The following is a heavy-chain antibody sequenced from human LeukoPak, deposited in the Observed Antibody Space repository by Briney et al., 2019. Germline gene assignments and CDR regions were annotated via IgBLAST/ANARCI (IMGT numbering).Heavy chain of an antibody. CDR3: ARGSSLVAGFYYGMDV. D-gene: IGHD6-19*01. J-gene: IGHJ6*04. V-gene: IGHV3-21*01. CDR2: ISSSSSYI. Sequence: GGSLRLSCAASGFTFSSYSMNWVRQAPGKGLEWVSSISSSSSYIYYADSVKGRFTISRDNAKNSLYLQMNSPRAEDTAVYYCARGSSLVAGFYYGMDVWGKGTTVTVSS. CDR1: GFTFSSYS.